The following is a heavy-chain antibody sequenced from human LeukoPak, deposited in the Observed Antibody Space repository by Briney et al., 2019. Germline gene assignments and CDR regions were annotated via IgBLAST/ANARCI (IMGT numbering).Heavy chain of an antibody. Sequence: SETLSLTCTVSGGSISSYYWSWIRQPPGKGLEWIGYIYYSGSTNYNPSLKSRATISVDTSKNQFSLKLTSVTAADAAVYFCARAPGSYDSSGYLYWYFDLWGRGTLVTVSS. J-gene: IGHJ2*01. CDR3: ARAPGSYDSSGYLYWYFDL. D-gene: IGHD3-22*01. CDR2: IYYSGST. V-gene: IGHV4-59*01. CDR1: GGSISSYY.